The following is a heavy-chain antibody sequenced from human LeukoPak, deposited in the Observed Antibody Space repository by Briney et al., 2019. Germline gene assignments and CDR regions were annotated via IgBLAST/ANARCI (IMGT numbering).Heavy chain of an antibody. J-gene: IGHJ4*02. V-gene: IGHV3-49*04. CDR1: GFTFGEYG. CDR2: IQSRTYGGAT. D-gene: IGHD2-2*01. Sequence: GGSLRLSCTTSGFTFGEYGMSWVRQAPGKGVDWVGLIQSRTYGGATQYAPSVKGRFIISRDDSKCIAFLQMNSLKTEDTAVYYCTASDHLYCSSISCHFDYWGQGTLVTVSS. CDR3: TASDHLYCSSISCHFDY.